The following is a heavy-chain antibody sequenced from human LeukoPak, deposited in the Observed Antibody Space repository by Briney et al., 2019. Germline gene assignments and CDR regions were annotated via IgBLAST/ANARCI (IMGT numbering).Heavy chain of an antibody. CDR1: GYTFTTYD. V-gene: IGHV1-8*01. CDR2: MNPNSGNT. CDR3: ARGRGSGHKENWFDP. Sequence: ASVKVSCKASGYTFTTYDINWVRQATGQGLEWMGWMNPNSGNTGYAQKFQGRVTMTRNTSISTAYMELSSLRSEDTAVYYCARGRGSGHKENWFDPWGQGTLVTVSS. D-gene: IGHD6-19*01. J-gene: IGHJ5*02.